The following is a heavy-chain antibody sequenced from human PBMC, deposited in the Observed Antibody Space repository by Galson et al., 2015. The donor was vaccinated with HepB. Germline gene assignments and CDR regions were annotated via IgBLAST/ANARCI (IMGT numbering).Heavy chain of an antibody. Sequence: SLRLSCAASGFTLSSSAMSWTRQAPGKGLEWVSEIGGSGGRTHYADSVKGRFTISSDSSKNTLYLQMSSLRAEDTAVYYCAKQNRSGWSESWGQGTQVTVSS. CDR2: IGGSGGRT. V-gene: IGHV3-23*01. CDR1: GFTLSSSA. D-gene: IGHD3-22*01. CDR3: AKQNRSGWSES. J-gene: IGHJ5*01.